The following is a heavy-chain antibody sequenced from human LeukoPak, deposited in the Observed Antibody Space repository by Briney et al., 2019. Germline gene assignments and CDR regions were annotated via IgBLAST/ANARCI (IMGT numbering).Heavy chain of an antibody. CDR2: ISFDASYN. CDR3: ARGGVPYYYYYMDV. V-gene: IGHV3-30*04. J-gene: IGHJ6*03. CDR1: GFTFSTYA. Sequence: GGSLRLSCAASGFTFSTYAMYWVRQAPGKGLEWVAGISFDASYNYSADSVKGRFTISRDNSKNTHYLHMSSLRPDDTAVYHCARGGVPYYYYYMDVWGKGTTVTVSS. D-gene: IGHD6-6*01.